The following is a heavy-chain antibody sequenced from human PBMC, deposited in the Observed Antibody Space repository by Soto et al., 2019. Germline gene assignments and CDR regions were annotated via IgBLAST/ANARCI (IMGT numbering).Heavy chain of an antibody. V-gene: IGHV3-11*01. J-gene: IGHJ4*02. CDR1: GFNFSDYY. CDR3: ATGLKDASNRPSFDS. CDR2: ILSLESHK. Sequence: GGSLRLSCSGSGFNFSDYYMNWIRQTPVRGLEWVSSILSLESHKYYAASVMGRFSISRYNAQKSLFLQMNNLGAEDTGIYFCATGLKDASNRPSFDSWGPGTPVTVSS. D-gene: IGHD3-16*01.